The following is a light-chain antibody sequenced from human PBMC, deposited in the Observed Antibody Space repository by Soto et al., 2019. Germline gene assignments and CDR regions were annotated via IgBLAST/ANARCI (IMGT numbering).Light chain of an antibody. J-gene: IGLJ3*02. Sequence: QSALTKPRSVSGSPGQSVTISCTGTSSDVVSWYQQHPGKAPKVIIYYVSQRPSGVPDRFSGSKSGNTASLTISGLQAEDEADYYCCSSAGGFTWVFGGGTKLTVL. CDR3: CSSAGGFTWV. V-gene: IGLV2-11*01. CDR2: YVS. CDR1: SSDV.